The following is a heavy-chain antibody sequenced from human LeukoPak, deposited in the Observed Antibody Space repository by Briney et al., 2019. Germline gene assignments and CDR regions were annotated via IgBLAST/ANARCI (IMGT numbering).Heavy chain of an antibody. Sequence: ASVKVSCKASGYTFTAYYIHWGRQAPGQGLEWMGRINPNSGGTNYAQKFQGRVTMTRDTSISTAYMERSRLRSDDTAVYYCARPWEITMSERSYNWFDSWGQGTLVTVSS. V-gene: IGHV1-2*02. J-gene: IGHJ5*01. CDR2: INPNSGGT. CDR3: ARPWEITMSERSYNWFDS. D-gene: IGHD1-26*01. CDR1: GYTFTAYY.